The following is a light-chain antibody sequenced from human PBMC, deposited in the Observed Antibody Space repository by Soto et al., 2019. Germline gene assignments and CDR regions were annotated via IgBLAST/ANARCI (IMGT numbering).Light chain of an antibody. Sequence: DTQMPQSPSTLSSSVVDIVPITFLSSQSISSWLAWYQKKPGKAPKLLIYDASSLESGVPSRFSGSGSGTEFTLTISSLKPADFATYYCQQHNSYSPWTFGQGTQLEIK. CDR1: QSISSW. V-gene: IGKV1-5*01. J-gene: IGKJ5*01. CDR3: QQHNSYSPWT. CDR2: DAS.